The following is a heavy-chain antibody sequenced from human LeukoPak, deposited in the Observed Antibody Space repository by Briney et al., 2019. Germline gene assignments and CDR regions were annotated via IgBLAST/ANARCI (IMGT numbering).Heavy chain of an antibody. CDR1: GGSISSYY. Sequence: SETLSLTCTVSGGSISSYYWSWIRQPPGKGLEWIGYIYYSGSTNYNPSLKSRVTISVDTSKNQFSLKLSSVTAADTAVYYCARVVDYNAFDIWGQGTMVTVSS. D-gene: IGHD4/OR15-4a*01. V-gene: IGHV4-59*01. J-gene: IGHJ3*02. CDR3: ARVVDYNAFDI. CDR2: IYYSGST.